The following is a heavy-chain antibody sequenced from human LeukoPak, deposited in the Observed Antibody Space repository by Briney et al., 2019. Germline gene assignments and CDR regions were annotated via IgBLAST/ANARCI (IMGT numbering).Heavy chain of an antibody. CDR3: AATKRDTSGGYDY. V-gene: IGHV4-31*08. D-gene: IGHD6-19*01. CDR1: GGSLSSGGYY. CDR2: IYYSGST. Sequence: KTSETLSLTCTVSGGSLSSGGYYWSWIRQHPGKGLEWIGYIYYSGSTYYNPSLKSRVTISVDTSKNQFSLKVSSVTAADTAVFYAAATKRDTSGGYDYWGQGTLVTVSS. J-gene: IGHJ4*02.